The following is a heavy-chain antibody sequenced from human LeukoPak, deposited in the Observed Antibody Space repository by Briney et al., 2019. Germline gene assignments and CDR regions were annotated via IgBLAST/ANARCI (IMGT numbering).Heavy chain of an antibody. J-gene: IGHJ4*02. V-gene: IGHV1-2*04. Sequence: ASVKVSCKASGYTFTSYNINWVRQATGQGLEWMGWINPNSGGTNYAQKFQGWATMTRDTSISTAYMELSRLRSDDTAVYYCARDANYYGDYVGNFDYWGQGTLVTVSS. CDR3: ARDANYYGDYVGNFDY. CDR2: INPNSGGT. CDR1: GYTFTSYN. D-gene: IGHD4-17*01.